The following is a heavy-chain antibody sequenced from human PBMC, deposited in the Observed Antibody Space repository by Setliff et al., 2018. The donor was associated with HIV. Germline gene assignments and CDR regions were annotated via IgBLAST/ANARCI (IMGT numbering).Heavy chain of an antibody. Sequence: SETLSLTCTFSTGSISRYYWNWIRQPPGKGLGWIGYIYYSGSTNYNPSLKSRVTISLDTSKNQFSLNLSSVTAADTAVYYCARANSIKGYSYGPDAFDIWGQGTMVTVSS. CDR3: ARANSIKGYSYGPDAFDI. J-gene: IGHJ3*02. CDR1: TGSISRYY. V-gene: IGHV4-59*01. CDR2: IYYSGST. D-gene: IGHD5-18*01.